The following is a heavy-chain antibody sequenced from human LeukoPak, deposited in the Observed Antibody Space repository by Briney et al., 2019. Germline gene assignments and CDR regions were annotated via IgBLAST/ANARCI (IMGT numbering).Heavy chain of an antibody. J-gene: IGHJ4*02. V-gene: IGHV3-21*01. CDR3: VRLRRNSDTSGFYYYYDF. CDR2: ISVRSNYI. CDR1: GYTFSSYS. D-gene: IGHD3-22*01. Sequence: PGGSLRLSCLASGYTFSSYSINWVRQAPGKGPEWVSSISVRSNYIYYADSVRGRFRISRDDARDSLYLQMNSLRAEDTAVYYCVRLRRNSDTSGFYYYYDFWRQGTLVTVSS.